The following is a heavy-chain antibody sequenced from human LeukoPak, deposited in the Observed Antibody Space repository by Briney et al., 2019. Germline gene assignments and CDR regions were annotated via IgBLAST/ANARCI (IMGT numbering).Heavy chain of an antibody. CDR3: AREWGPNYVQGWFDP. CDR1: GYTFSDFY. D-gene: IGHD3-10*02. J-gene: IGHJ5*02. Sequence: ASVKISCKTSGYTFSDFYIHWVRQAPGQGLEWMGWINPKTGGITYSQKFKGRVTMTRDTSLNTAHMEVTGLTFGDTAVYYCAREWGPNYVQGWFDPWGQGTLVSVSP. V-gene: IGHV1-2*02. CDR2: INPKTGGI.